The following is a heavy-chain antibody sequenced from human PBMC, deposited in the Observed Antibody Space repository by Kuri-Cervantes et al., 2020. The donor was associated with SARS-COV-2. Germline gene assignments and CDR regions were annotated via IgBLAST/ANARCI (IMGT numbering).Heavy chain of an antibody. J-gene: IGHJ4*02. Sequence: GGSLKISCAASGFTVSSYAMSWVRQAPGKGLEWVSAISGSGGSTYYADSVKGRFTISRDNAKNSLYLQMNSLRAEDTAVYYCARDLLNYYDSSGYGYWGQGTLVTVSS. D-gene: IGHD3-22*01. V-gene: IGHV3-23*01. CDR3: ARDLLNYYDSSGYGY. CDR2: ISGSGGST. CDR1: GFTVSSYA.